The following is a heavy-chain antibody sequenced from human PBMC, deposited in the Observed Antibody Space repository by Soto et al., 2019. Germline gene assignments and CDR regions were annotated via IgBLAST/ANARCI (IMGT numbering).Heavy chain of an antibody. CDR3: ARDKRGYSSSLANYYYYYSMDV. CDR1: GYTFTSYA. CDR2: INAGNGNT. Sequence: QVQLVQSGAEVKKPGASVKVSCKASGYTFTSYAMHWVRQAPGQRLEWMGWINAGNGNTKYSQKFQGRVTITRDTSASTAYMELSSLRSEDTAVYYCARDKRGYSSSLANYYYYYSMDVWGKGTTVTVSS. D-gene: IGHD6-13*01. J-gene: IGHJ6*03. V-gene: IGHV1-3*01.